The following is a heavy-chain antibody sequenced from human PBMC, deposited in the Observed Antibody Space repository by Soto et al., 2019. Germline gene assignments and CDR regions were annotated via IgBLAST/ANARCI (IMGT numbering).Heavy chain of an antibody. D-gene: IGHD3-10*01. Sequence: QVQLVQSGGEVKKPGASVKVSCKASGYTFTNYGISWVRQAPGQGLEWMGWINVYNGNTKYAQKVQGRVTMTTDTSTNTAYMELRSQRSDDTAVDYWARGVGSGSYYSQYNWFDTWGQGTLVTVSS. J-gene: IGHJ5*02. V-gene: IGHV1-18*01. CDR1: GYTFTNYG. CDR2: INVYNGNT. CDR3: ARGVGSGSYYSQYNWFDT.